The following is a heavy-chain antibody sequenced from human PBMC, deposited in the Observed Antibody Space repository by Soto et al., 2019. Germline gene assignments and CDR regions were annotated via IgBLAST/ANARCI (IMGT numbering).Heavy chain of an antibody. CDR3: ARAPNYYDPLDI. CDR2: INPIGGST. J-gene: IGHJ3*02. Sequence: GASVKVSCKASGYTFTSYHVHWVRQAPGQGLEWMGMINPIGGSTNYAQKFQGRVTMTRDTSTSTVYMELSSLRSEDTAVYYCARAPNYYDPLDIWGQGTMVTVSS. CDR1: GYTFTSYH. V-gene: IGHV1-46*01. D-gene: IGHD1-26*01.